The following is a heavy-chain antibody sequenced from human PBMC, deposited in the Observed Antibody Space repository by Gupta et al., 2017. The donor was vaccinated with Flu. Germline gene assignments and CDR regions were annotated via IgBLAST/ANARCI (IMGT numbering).Heavy chain of an antibody. D-gene: IGHD3-22*01. CDR1: AGSISNYY. J-gene: IGHJ4*02. CDR2: IYYSGIT. V-gene: IGHV4-59*01. CDR3: GLDSSVYWGIDY. Sequence: QVQLQESGAGLVKPAETLSLTCTVSAGSISNYYWRWVRQPPGTGLEWIGYIYYSGITTYNPSLESRVTISVVTSKNQFSLYLSSVTAADTAVYYCGLDSSVYWGIDYCGQGTLVTVSS.